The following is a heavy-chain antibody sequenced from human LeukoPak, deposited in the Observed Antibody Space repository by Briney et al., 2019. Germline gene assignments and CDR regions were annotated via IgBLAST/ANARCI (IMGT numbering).Heavy chain of an antibody. CDR2: FDPEDGET. CDR1: GYTLTELS. Sequence: ASVKVSCKVSGYTLTELSMHWVRQAPGKGLEWMGGFDPEDGETIYAQKFQGGVTMTEDTSTDTAYMELSSLRSDDTAVYYCARFPGSSSWYVGIDYWGQGTLVTVSS. D-gene: IGHD6-13*01. V-gene: IGHV1-24*01. J-gene: IGHJ4*02. CDR3: ARFPGSSSWYVGIDY.